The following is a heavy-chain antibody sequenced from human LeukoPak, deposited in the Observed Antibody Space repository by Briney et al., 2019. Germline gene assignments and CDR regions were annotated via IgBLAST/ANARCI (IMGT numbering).Heavy chain of an antibody. V-gene: IGHV3-15*01. Sequence: GGSLRLSCAASGFTFTNAWMTWVRQAPGKGLEWVGRIKSKTDGGTTDYAAPVIGRFTISRDDSKNTLYLQMNSLKTEDTAVYYCTTAQFYGSGRFFDYWGQGTLVTVSS. J-gene: IGHJ4*02. CDR3: TTAQFYGSGRFFDY. D-gene: IGHD3-10*01. CDR1: GFTFTNAW. CDR2: IKSKTDGGTT.